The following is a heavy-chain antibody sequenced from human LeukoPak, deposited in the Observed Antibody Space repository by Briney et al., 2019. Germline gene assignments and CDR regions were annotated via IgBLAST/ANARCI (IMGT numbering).Heavy chain of an antibody. Sequence: SETLSLTCTVSGGSISSSSYYWGWIRQAPGKGLEWIGSAYYIGITYHNPSLRSRVTISVDTSKNQFSLKMTSVSAADTAVYYCVRDVGQLWAWGQGTLVTVSS. V-gene: IGHV4-39*07. CDR2: AYYIGIT. J-gene: IGHJ5*02. CDR3: VRDVGQLWA. CDR1: GGSISSSSYY. D-gene: IGHD5-18*01.